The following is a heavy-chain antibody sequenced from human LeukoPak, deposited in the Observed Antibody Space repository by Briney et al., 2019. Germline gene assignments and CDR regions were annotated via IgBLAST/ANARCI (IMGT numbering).Heavy chain of an antibody. CDR2: IHHSGST. CDR1: GASISSYY. Sequence: SETLSLTCAVSGASISSYYWNWIRQPPGKGLEWIGYIHHSGSTNSNPSLKSRVTMSVDTSKRQFSLRLSSVTAADTAVYYCARDGRMNDKSGFYYFDYWGQGTLATVSS. J-gene: IGHJ4*02. V-gene: IGHV4-59*01. CDR3: ARDGRMNDKSGFYYFDY. D-gene: IGHD3-22*01.